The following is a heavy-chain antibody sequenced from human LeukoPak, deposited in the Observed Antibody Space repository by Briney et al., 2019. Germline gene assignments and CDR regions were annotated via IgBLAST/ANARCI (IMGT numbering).Heavy chain of an antibody. J-gene: IGHJ3*02. Sequence: GGSLRLSCAASGFTFSSYSMNWVRQAPGKGLEWDSSISSSSSYIYYADSVKGRFTISRDNAKNSLYLQMNSLRAEDTAVYYCARDDVLLGKYAFDIWGQGTMVTVSS. V-gene: IGHV3-21*01. CDR2: ISSSSSYI. CDR1: GFTFSSYS. CDR3: ARDDVLLGKYAFDI. D-gene: IGHD3-10*01.